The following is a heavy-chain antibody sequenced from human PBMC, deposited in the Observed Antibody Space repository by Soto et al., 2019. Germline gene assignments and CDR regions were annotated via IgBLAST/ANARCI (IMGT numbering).Heavy chain of an antibody. CDR2: IIPLFRTP. V-gene: IGHV1-69*12. Sequence: QVQLVQSGDEMKEPGSSVKVSCKTSGGTFSSSAISWLRQAPGQGLEWMGGIIPLFRTPDYAQKFQGRVTMGADESPSKAYMDLSSLGSEDTAVYYCARDKDRLQLGGNYCYILDVWGQWTKITVCS. CDR3: ARDKDRLQLGGNYCYILDV. D-gene: IGHD4-4*01. J-gene: IGHJ6*02. CDR1: GGTFSSSA.